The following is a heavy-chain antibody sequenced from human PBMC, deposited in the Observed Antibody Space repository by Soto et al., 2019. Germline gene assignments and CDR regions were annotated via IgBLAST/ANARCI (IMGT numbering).Heavy chain of an antibody. CDR2: ISGSGDNT. D-gene: IGHD6-19*01. J-gene: IGHJ5*02. Sequence: GGSLRLSCAASGFTFSSYAMSWVRQAPGKGLEWVSAISGSGDNTHYADSVKGRFTISRDNSKNTLSLQMNSLRVEDTAVYHCAKGRIAVAAPFNWFDPWGQGTLVTVS. CDR3: AKGRIAVAAPFNWFDP. CDR1: GFTFSSYA. V-gene: IGHV3-23*01.